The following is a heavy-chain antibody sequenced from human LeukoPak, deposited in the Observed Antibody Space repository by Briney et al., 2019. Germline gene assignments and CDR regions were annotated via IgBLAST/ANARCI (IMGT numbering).Heavy chain of an antibody. J-gene: IGHJ3*02. CDR3: ARVHSYAFGI. D-gene: IGHD5-18*01. CDR1: GGTFSSYA. V-gene: IGHV1-69*05. CDR2: IIPIFGTA. Sequence: GASVKVSCKASGGTFSSYAISWVRQAPGQGLEWMGGIIPIFGTANYAQKFQGRVTITTDESTSTAYMELSSLRSEDTAVYYCARVHSYAFGIWGQGAMVTVSS.